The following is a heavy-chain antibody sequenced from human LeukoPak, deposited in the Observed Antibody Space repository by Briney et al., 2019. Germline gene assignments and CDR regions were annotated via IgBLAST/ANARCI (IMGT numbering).Heavy chain of an antibody. CDR2: IIPIFGTA. D-gene: IGHD3-3*01. J-gene: IGHJ3*02. Sequence: SVKVSCKASGGTFISYAISWVRQAPGQGLEWMGGIIPIFGTANYAQKFQGRVTITTDESTSTAYMELSSLRSEDTAVYYCARRVLRFLEDDAFDIWGQGTMVTVSS. CDR1: GGTFISYA. V-gene: IGHV1-69*05. CDR3: ARRVLRFLEDDAFDI.